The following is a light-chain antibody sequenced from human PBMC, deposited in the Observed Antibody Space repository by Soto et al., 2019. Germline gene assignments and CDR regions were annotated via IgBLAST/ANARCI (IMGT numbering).Light chain of an antibody. Sequence: QSALTQSASVSGSPGQSITISCTGTSSDIGTYDYVSWYQQYPGKAPKLIIFEVNYRPSGVSTRFSGSKSGNTASLTISGLQAEDEAAYYCASFTTGSTLVFGGGTKVTVL. V-gene: IGLV2-14*01. CDR2: EVN. CDR1: SSDIGTYDY. J-gene: IGLJ3*02. CDR3: ASFTTGSTLV.